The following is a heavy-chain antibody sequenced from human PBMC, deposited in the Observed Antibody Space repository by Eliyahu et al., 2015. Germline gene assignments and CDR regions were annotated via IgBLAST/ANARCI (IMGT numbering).Heavy chain of an antibody. V-gene: IGHV1-18*01. CDR1: GYTFTSYG. Sequence: QVQLVQSGAEVKKPGASVKVSCKASGYTFTSYGISWVRQAPGQGLEWMGWISAYNGNTNXAQKLQGRVTMTTDTSTSTAYMELRSLRSDDTAVYYCAREVVVVVAATQPGWFDPWGQGTLVTVSS. CDR3: AREVVVVVAATQPGWFDP. CDR2: ISAYNGNT. D-gene: IGHD2-15*01. J-gene: IGHJ5*02.